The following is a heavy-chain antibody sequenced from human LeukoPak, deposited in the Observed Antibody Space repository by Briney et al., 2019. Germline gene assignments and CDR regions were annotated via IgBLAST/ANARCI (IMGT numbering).Heavy chain of an antibody. D-gene: IGHD2-2*01. Sequence: SETLSLTCTVSGGSISSYYWSWIRQPPGKGLEWIGYIYYSGSTNYNPSLKSRVTISVDTSKNQFSLKLSSVTAADTAVYYCARGIVVVPAVREEYYYYYYGMDVWGQGTTVTVSS. CDR2: IYYSGST. J-gene: IGHJ6*02. V-gene: IGHV4-59*08. CDR1: GGSISSYY. CDR3: ARGIVVVPAVREEYYYYYYGMDV.